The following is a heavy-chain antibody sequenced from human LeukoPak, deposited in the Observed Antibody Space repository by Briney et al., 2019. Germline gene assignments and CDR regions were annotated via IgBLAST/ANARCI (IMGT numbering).Heavy chain of an antibody. D-gene: IGHD5-24*01. J-gene: IGHJ3*02. CDR1: GFTFSSYA. CDR3: TTDGPWEMATIGLVGDAFDI. Sequence: PGGSLRLSCAASGFTFSSYAMHWVRQAPGKGLEWVAVISYDGSNKYYADSVKGRFTISRDNSKNTLYLQMNSLKTEDTAVYYCTTDGPWEMATIGLVGDAFDIWGQGTMVTVSS. V-gene: IGHV3-30*04. CDR2: ISYDGSNK.